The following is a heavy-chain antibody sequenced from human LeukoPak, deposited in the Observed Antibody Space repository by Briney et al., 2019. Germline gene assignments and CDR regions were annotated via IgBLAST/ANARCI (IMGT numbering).Heavy chain of an antibody. CDR1: GGSFNGYY. J-gene: IGHJ4*02. CDR2: INHSGGT. D-gene: IGHD2-2*01. V-gene: IGHV4-34*01. Sequence: PSETLSLTCAVYGGSFNGYYWTWIRQPPGKGLEWIGEINHSGGTDYSPSLKSRVTISVDTSKNQFSLKLNSVTAADTAVYYCARGQLRLSNWGQGSLVIVSS. CDR3: ARGQLRLSN.